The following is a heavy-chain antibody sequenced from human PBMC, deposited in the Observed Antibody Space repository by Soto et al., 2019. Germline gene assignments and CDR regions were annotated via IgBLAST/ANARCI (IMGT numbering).Heavy chain of an antibody. V-gene: IGHV3-48*01. CDR3: AGDRKYYYMDV. CDR1: GFTFSNYY. J-gene: IGHJ6*03. Sequence: PGGSLRLSCAASGFTFSNYYINWVRQAPGKGLEWVSCISSGTTSTYYAESVRGRFTISRDNAKNSLYLQMSSLRAEDTAVYYCAGDRKYYYMDVWGKGTTVTVSS. CDR2: ISSGTTST.